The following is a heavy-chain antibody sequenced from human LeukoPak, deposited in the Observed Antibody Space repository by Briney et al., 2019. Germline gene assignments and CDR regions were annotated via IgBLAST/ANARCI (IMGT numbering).Heavy chain of an antibody. CDR1: GGSISSYY. Sequence: SETLSLTCTVSGGSISSYYWSWIRQPPGKGLEWIGYIYYSGSTNYNPSLKSRVTISVDTSKTQFSLKLSSATAADTAVYYCARGGGDFWSPFDYWGQGTLVTVSS. V-gene: IGHV4-59*01. J-gene: IGHJ4*02. CDR2: IYYSGST. D-gene: IGHD3-3*01. CDR3: ARGGGDFWSPFDY.